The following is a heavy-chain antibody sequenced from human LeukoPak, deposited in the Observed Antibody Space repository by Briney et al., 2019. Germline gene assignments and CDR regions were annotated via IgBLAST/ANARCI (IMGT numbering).Heavy chain of an antibody. Sequence: PGGSLRLSCAASGFTFDDYAMHWVRQAPGKGLEWVSGISWNSGSIGYADSVKGRFTISRDNAKNSLYLQMNSLGAEDTAVYYCARYCSGGSCYHRDYYGMDVWGQGTTVTVSS. CDR3: ARYCSGGSCYHRDYYGMDV. CDR1: GFTFDDYA. D-gene: IGHD2-15*01. J-gene: IGHJ6*02. CDR2: ISWNSGSI. V-gene: IGHV3-9*01.